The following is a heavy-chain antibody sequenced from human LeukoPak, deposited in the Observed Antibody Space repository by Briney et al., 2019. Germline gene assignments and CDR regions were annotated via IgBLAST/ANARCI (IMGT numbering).Heavy chain of an antibody. CDR1: GYTFTGYY. Sequence: ASVKVSCKASGYTFTGYYIHWVRQAPGQGLEWMGWINPNSGGTNYAQKFQGRVTMTRDTSISTAYMELSRLRSDDTAVYYCARDLRWLQLLGWFDPWGQGTLVTVSS. V-gene: IGHV1-2*02. CDR2: INPNSGGT. J-gene: IGHJ5*02. CDR3: ARDLRWLQLLGWFDP. D-gene: IGHD5-24*01.